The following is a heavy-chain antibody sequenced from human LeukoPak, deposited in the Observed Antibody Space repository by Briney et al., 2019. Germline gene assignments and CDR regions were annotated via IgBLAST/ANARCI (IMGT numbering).Heavy chain of an antibody. Sequence: GGSLRLSCATSGLIFNNVWMSWVRQAPGKGLEWVGRIKSKADGETIDYAAPVKGRFTFSRDDSKNMLYLQMNSLKSEDTAVYYCSTLTSRGLSDSWGQGTLVTVSS. CDR2: IKSKADGETI. D-gene: IGHD1-20*01. CDR3: STLTSRGLSDS. V-gene: IGHV3-15*07. CDR1: GLIFNNVW. J-gene: IGHJ4*02.